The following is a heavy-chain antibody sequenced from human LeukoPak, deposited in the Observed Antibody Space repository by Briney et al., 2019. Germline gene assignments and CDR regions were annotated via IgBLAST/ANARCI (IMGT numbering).Heavy chain of an antibody. V-gene: IGHV1-18*01. CDR1: GYTSTSYG. CDR3: ARDPTIFGVVVEYFQH. J-gene: IGHJ1*01. CDR2: ISAYNGNT. D-gene: IGHD3-3*01. Sequence: ASVKVSCKASGYTSTSYGISWVRQAPGQGLEWMGWISAYNGNTNYAQKLQGRVTMTTDTSTSTAYMELRSLRSDDTAVYYCARDPTIFGVVVEYFQHWGQGTLVTVSS.